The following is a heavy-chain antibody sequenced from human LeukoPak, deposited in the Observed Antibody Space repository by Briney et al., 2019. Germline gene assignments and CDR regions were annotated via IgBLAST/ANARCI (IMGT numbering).Heavy chain of an antibody. Sequence: ASVKVSCKASGYTFTSYGISWVRQAPGQGLEWMGWISAYNGNTNYGQKLQGRVTITTDTSKSTAYMELRSLRSDDTAVYYCARASYDSSGYYSYYFDYWGQGTLVTVSS. CDR1: GYTFTSYG. D-gene: IGHD3-22*01. V-gene: IGHV1-18*01. CDR3: ARASYDSSGYYSYYFDY. J-gene: IGHJ4*02. CDR2: ISAYNGNT.